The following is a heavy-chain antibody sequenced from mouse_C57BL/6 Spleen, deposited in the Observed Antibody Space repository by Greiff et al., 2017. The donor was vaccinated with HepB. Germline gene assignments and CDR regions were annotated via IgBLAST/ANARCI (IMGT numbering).Heavy chain of an antibody. D-gene: IGHD2-5*01. CDR1: GFTFTDYY. CDR3: ARSLSNYVFAY. Sequence: EVHLVESGGGLVQPGGSLSLSCAASGFTFTDYYMSWVRQPPGKALEWLGFIRNKANGYTTEYSASVKGRFTISRDNSQSILYLQMNALRAEDSATYYCARSLSNYVFAYWGQGTLVTVSA. J-gene: IGHJ3*01. CDR2: IRNKANGYTT. V-gene: IGHV7-3*01.